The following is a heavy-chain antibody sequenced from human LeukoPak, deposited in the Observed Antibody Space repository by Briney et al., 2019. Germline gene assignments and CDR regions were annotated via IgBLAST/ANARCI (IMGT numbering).Heavy chain of an antibody. CDR2: IYPGDSDT. Sequence: GESLKISCKGSGYTFSSYWIGWVRRMPRKGLEWMGIIYPGDSDTIYSPSFRGQVTISADKSADSTYLQWASLKASDSGTYYCARQGYDYHYYYMDVWGKGTTVTVSS. V-gene: IGHV5-51*01. CDR1: GYTFSSYW. D-gene: IGHD3-3*01. CDR3: ARQGYDYHYYYMDV. J-gene: IGHJ6*03.